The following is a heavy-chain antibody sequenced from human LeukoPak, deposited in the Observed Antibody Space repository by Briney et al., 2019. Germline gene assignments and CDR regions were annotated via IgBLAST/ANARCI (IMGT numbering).Heavy chain of an antibody. J-gene: IGHJ4*02. CDR2: ISGSGSST. Sequence: GGSLRLSCAASGFTFSSYAMSWIRQAPGKGLEWVSVISGSGSSTYYADSVKGRFTISRDNSKNTLYLQMNSLRVEDTAVYYCAKTPGGYYDTLTGYYPFDYWGQGTLVTVSS. CDR1: GFTFSSYA. V-gene: IGHV3-23*01. CDR3: AKTPGGYYDTLTGYYPFDY. D-gene: IGHD3-9*01.